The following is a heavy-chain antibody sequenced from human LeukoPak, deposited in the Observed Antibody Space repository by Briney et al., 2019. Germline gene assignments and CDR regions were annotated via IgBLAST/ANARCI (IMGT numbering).Heavy chain of an antibody. Sequence: ASVKVCCKTSGYIFTSYGISWVRQAPGQGLESMGWISPYNGNTKYAQKFQGRVTMTTDTSTSTVYMELRSLRSDDTAVYYCARDRVGGYPYGGNWFDPGGQETLVTVSS. J-gene: IGHJ5*02. CDR1: GYIFTSYG. D-gene: IGHD3-16*01. CDR2: ISPYNGNT. V-gene: IGHV1-18*01. CDR3: ARDRVGGYPYGGNWFDP.